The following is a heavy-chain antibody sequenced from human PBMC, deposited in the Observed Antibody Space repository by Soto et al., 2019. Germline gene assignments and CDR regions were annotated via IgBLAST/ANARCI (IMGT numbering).Heavy chain of an antibody. V-gene: IGHV3-23*01. D-gene: IGHD6-6*01. J-gene: IGHJ4*02. CDR3: ATRPEEARREIYS. CDR2: IITSGVST. Sequence: EVQLLESGGGLVQPGGSLRLFCTASGFTFSSFSMTWVRQAPGKGLEWVSAIITSGVSTYYADSVKGRFSISRDNSKNTLSLQMNNLRAKDTAVYYCATRPEEARREIYSWGQGTLVTASS. CDR1: GFTFSSFS.